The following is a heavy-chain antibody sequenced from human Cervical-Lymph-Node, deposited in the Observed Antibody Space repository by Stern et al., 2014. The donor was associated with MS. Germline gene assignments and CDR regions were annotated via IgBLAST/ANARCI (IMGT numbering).Heavy chain of an antibody. J-gene: IGHJ4*02. V-gene: IGHV3-11*01. CDR1: GFTFSDYY. CDR3: ARDGYGDYVGAYFDY. Sequence: VQLLESGGGLVKPGGSLRLSCAASGFTFSDYYMSWIRQAPGKGLEWVSYISSSGSTIYYADSVKGRFTISRDNAKTRMTLQMNSLRAEDTAVYYCARDGYGDYVGAYFDYWGQGTLVTVSS. D-gene: IGHD4-17*01. CDR2: ISSSGSTI.